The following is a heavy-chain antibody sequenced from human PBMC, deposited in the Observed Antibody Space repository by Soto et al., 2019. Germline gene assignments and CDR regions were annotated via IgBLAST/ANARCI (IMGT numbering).Heavy chain of an antibody. CDR1: GFTFSSYS. CDR2: ISNDGSNK. V-gene: IGHV3-30*03. D-gene: IGHD6-19*01. Sequence: GGFLRLSCAASGFTFSSYSMHWVRQAPGKGLEWVAFISNDGSNKYYADSVKGRFTISRDNSKNTLYLQMNSLRDEDTAVYYCARDNPQWKPMAGIKGYYYYGMDVWGQGTTVTVSS. CDR3: ARDNPQWKPMAGIKGYYYYGMDV. J-gene: IGHJ6*02.